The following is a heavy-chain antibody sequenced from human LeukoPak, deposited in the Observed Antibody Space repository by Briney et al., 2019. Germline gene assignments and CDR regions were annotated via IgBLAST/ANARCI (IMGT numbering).Heavy chain of an antibody. J-gene: IGHJ3*02. CDR1: GFTFDDYG. CDR3: ARDPDIVVVVAARGDAFDI. V-gene: IGHV3-20*04. D-gene: IGHD2-15*01. CDR2: INWNGGST. Sequence: GGSLRLSCAASGFTFDDYGMSWVRQAPGKGLEWVSGINWNGGSTGYADSVKGRFTISRDNAKNSLHLQMNSLRAEDTALYYCARDPDIVVVVAARGDAFDIWGQGTMVTVSS.